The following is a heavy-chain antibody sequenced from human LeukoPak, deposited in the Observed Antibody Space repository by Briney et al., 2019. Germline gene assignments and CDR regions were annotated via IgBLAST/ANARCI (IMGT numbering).Heavy chain of an antibody. CDR2: ISGSGGST. CDR3: AKAITMIVVVSAFDI. J-gene: IGHJ3*02. D-gene: IGHD3-22*01. V-gene: IGHV3-23*01. CDR1: GFTFSSYA. Sequence: GGSLRLSGAASGFTFSSYAMSWVRQAPGKGLEWVSAISGSGGSTYYADSVKGRFTISRDNSKNTLYLQMNSLRAEDTAVYYCAKAITMIVVVSAFDIWGQGTMVTVSS.